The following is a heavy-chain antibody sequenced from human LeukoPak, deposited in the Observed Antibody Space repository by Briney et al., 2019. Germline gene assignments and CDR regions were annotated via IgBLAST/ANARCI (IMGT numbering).Heavy chain of an antibody. CDR1: GYSISSGCY. D-gene: IGHD6-19*01. V-gene: IGHV4-38-2*02. Sequence: KPSETLSLTCTVSGYSISSGCYWGWIRQPPGKGLEWIGRIYHSGSTYYNPSLKRRVTIPVDTSKNQFSLRLSSVTAADTAVYYCAALEDYSSGRSRDYWGPGTLVTVSS. CDR2: IYHSGST. CDR3: AALEDYSSGRSRDY. J-gene: IGHJ4*02.